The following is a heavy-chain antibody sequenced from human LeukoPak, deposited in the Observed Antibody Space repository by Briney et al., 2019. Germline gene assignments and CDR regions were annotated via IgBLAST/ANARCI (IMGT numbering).Heavy chain of an antibody. CDR2: ISSSSSYI. V-gene: IGHV3-21*01. Sequence: NTGGSLRLSCAASAFTFSSYWMSWVRQAPGKGLEWVSSISSSSSYIYYADSVKGRFTISRDNAKNSLYLQMNSLRAEDTAVYYCARDAITMIEPIWFDPWGQGTLVTVSS. CDR1: AFTFSSYW. D-gene: IGHD3-22*01. J-gene: IGHJ5*02. CDR3: ARDAITMIEPIWFDP.